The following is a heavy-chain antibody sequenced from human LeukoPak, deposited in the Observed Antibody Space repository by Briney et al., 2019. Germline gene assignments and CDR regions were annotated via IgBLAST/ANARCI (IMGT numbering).Heavy chain of an antibody. J-gene: IGHJ4*02. CDR1: GFTFSSYA. CDR3: AKERVLLWFGESINGLDY. D-gene: IGHD3-10*01. V-gene: IGHV3-23*01. CDR2: ISGSGGST. Sequence: GGSLRLSCAASGFTFSSYAMSWVRQAPGKGLEWVSDISGSGGSTYYADSVKGRFTISRDNSKNTLYLQMSSLRAENTAVYYCAKERVLLWFGESINGLDYWGQGTLVTVSS.